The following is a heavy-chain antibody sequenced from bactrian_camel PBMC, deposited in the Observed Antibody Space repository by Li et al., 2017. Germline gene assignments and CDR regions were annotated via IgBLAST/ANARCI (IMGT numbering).Heavy chain of an antibody. V-gene: IGHV3S67*01. CDR3: SADGWLGSSYTSRFNY. J-gene: IGHJ4*01. Sequence: DVQLVESGGGSVQPGGSLTLSCVGSGFTFSNYYMAWFRQAPGKEREGVAAIDTTGMPTYTYSVKGRFTISKDNAKNTLYLQMDSLKPEDTGEYYCSADGWLGSSYTSRFNYWGQGTQVTVS. CDR1: GFTFSNYY. CDR2: IDTTGMP. D-gene: IGHD1*01.